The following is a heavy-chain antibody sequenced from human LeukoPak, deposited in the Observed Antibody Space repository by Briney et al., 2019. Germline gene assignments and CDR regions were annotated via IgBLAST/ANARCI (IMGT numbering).Heavy chain of an antibody. V-gene: IGHV3-7*01. CDR2: IKQDETEK. J-gene: IGHJ3*02. CDR1: GFTFSNYW. CDR3: AREGNRRAFDI. Sequence: GGSLRLSCAASGFTFSNYWMSWVRQAPGKGLEWVANIKQDETEKDYVDSVKGRFTISRDNAKSSLYLQMNSLRNEDTAVYYCAREGNRRAFDIWGQGTMVTASS. D-gene: IGHD1-14*01.